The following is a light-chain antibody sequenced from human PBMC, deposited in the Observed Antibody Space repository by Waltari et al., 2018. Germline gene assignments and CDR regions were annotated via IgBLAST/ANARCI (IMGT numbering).Light chain of an antibody. J-gene: IGKJ2*01. V-gene: IGKV4-1*01. CDR2: WAS. CDR1: QSVLYSSNNKNY. CDR3: QQYYSTPRYT. Sequence: DIVMTQSPDSLAVSLGERATINCKSSQSVLYSSNNKNYLAWYQQKPGQPPKLLIYWASTRESGVPDRFSGSGSGTDFTLTINSLQAEDVAVYYCQQYYSTPRYTFGQGTKLEIK.